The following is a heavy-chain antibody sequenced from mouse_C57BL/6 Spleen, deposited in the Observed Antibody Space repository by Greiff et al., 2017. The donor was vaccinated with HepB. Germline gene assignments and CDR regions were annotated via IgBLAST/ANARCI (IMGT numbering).Heavy chain of an antibody. Sequence: VQLQQSGPELVKPGASVKISCKASGYAFSSSWMNWVKQRPGKGLEWIGRIYPGDGDTNYNGKFKGKATLTADQASSTAYMHISSLTSEDSAVYFCAGYSNYAGFAYWGQGTLVTVSA. J-gene: IGHJ3*01. CDR1: GYAFSSSW. V-gene: IGHV1-82*01. CDR3: AGYSNYAGFAY. D-gene: IGHD2-5*01. CDR2: IYPGDGDT.